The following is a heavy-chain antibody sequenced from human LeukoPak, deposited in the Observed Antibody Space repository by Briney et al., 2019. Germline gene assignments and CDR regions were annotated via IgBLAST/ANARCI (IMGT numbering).Heavy chain of an antibody. CDR3: ARGLVEVVVTYPGRRGYNWFDP. D-gene: IGHD2-21*02. V-gene: IGHV1-46*01. Sequence: ASVKVSCKASGYTFTSYYMHWVRQAPGQGLEWMGIINPSGGSTSYAQKFQGRVTMTRDTSTSTVYMELSSLRSEDTAVYYCARGLVEVVVTYPGRRGYNWFDPWGQGTLVTVSS. CDR1: GYTFTSYY. J-gene: IGHJ5*02. CDR2: INPSGGST.